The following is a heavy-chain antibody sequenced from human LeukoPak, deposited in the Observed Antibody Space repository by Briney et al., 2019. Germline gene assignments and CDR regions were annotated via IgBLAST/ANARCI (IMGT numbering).Heavy chain of an antibody. Sequence: SETLSLTCTVSGGSISSSSDYWGWIRQPPGKGLEWIGSVYYSGSTLYNPSLKSRVTISVDTSKNQFTLKLSSVTAADTAVYYCARRRRLWFGQLFMWGQGTLVTVSS. CDR3: ARRRRLWFGQLFM. CDR1: GGSISSSSDY. V-gene: IGHV4-39*01. CDR2: VYYSGST. J-gene: IGHJ4*02. D-gene: IGHD3-10*01.